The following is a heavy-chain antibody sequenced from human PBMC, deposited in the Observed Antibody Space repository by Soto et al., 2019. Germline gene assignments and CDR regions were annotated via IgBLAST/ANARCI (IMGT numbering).Heavy chain of an antibody. J-gene: IGHJ6*02. CDR3: TTDTYVLRYLWGDGGDYYYGMDV. CDR2: IKSKTDGGTT. V-gene: IGHV3-15*01. Sequence: VGSLRLSCAASGFTFSNAWMSWVRQAPGKGLEWVGRIKSKTDGGTTDYAAPVKGRFTISRDDSKNTLYLQMNSLKTEDTAVYYFTTDTYVLRYLWGDGGDYYYGMDVWGQGTTVTVSS. CDR1: GFTFSNAW. D-gene: IGHD3-9*01.